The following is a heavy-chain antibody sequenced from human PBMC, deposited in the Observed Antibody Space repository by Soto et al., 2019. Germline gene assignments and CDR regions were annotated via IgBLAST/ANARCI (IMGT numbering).Heavy chain of an antibody. CDR1: GYTFTSYA. CDR3: ARSLLDEYSSSWRSAYYGMDV. V-gene: IGHV1-3*01. D-gene: IGHD6-13*01. CDR2: INAGNGNT. J-gene: IGHJ6*02. Sequence: SVKVSCKASGYTFTSYAMHWVRQAPGQRLEWMGWINAGNGNTKYSQKFQGRVTITRDTSASTAYMELSALIPDDTAVYYCARSLLDEYSSSWRSAYYGMDVWGQGTTVTVSS.